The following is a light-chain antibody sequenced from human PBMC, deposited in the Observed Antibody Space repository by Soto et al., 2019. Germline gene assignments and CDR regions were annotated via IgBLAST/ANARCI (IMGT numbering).Light chain of an antibody. Sequence: EIVMTQSPATLSVSPGETTRLSCRASQTVTSNYLAWYQQKPGQAPRLLIYGASSRATGIPDRFSGSGSGTDFTLTISRLEPEDFAVYYCHQYDSWTFGQGTKVDIK. CDR2: GAS. CDR1: QTVTSNY. J-gene: IGKJ1*01. V-gene: IGKV3-20*01. CDR3: HQYDSWT.